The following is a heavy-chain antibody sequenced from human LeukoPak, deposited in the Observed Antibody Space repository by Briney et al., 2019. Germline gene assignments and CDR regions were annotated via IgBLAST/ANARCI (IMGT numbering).Heavy chain of an antibody. J-gene: IGHJ3*02. CDR1: GGSISSYY. Sequence: SETLSLTCTVSGGSISSYYWSWIRQPPGKGLEWIGYIYTSGSTNYNPSLKSRVTISVDTSKNQFPLKLSSVTAADTAVYYCARRVVAAKGSAFDIWGQGTMVTVSS. V-gene: IGHV4-4*09. CDR3: ARRVVAAKGSAFDI. D-gene: IGHD2-15*01. CDR2: IYTSGST.